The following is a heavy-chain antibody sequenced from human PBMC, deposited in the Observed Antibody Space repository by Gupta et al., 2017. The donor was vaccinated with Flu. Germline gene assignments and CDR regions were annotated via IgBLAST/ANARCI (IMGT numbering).Heavy chain of an antibody. CDR2: ISGNGDTT. CDR3: APKVGFCRSASCFPPDY. J-gene: IGHJ4*02. V-gene: IGHV3-23*01. CDR1: A. Sequence: AMNWVRQAPGKGLEWVSTISGNGDTTYYADSVKGRFTISRDNSKNTLFLQMNSLRVEDTAVYYCAPKVGFCRSASCFPPDYGGQGTLVTVSS. D-gene: IGHD2-2*01.